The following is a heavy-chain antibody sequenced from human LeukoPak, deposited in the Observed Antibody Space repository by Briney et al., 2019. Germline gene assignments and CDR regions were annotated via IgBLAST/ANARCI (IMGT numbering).Heavy chain of an antibody. V-gene: IGHV5-51*01. CDR3: ASYSCSGGTCYPPPD. J-gene: IGHJ4*02. CDR2: IHPRDSDT. D-gene: IGHD2-15*01. Sequence: GESLNISLQGSGYRFTNYWIGWVRQTPGKGLEWMGIIHPRDSDTTYRPSFQDQVTISADKSISTAYLQWSSLKASDTAMYYCASYSCSGGTCYPPPDWGQGTLVTVCS. CDR1: GYRFTNYW.